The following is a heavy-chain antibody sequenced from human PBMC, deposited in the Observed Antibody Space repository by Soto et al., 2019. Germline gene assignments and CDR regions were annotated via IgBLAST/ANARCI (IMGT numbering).Heavy chain of an antibody. CDR2: GSGTSAYT. J-gene: IGHJ6*02. D-gene: IGHD5-18*01. V-gene: IGHV3-11*06. CDR1: GFTFSDDY. CDR3: AKGGRGYSYEYYYGMDV. Sequence: SCAAAGFTFSDDYMNWIRPAPGKGLEWVSYGSGTSAYTNYADSVKGRFTVCRDNATNSLYLQMNSLRAEDTAVYYCAKGGRGYSYEYYYGMDVWGQGTTVTVSS.